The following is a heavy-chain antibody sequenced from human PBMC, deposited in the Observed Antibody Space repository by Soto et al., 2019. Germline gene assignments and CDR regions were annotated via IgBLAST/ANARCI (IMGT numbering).Heavy chain of an antibody. CDR3: VRDLHEPLATDALRVAN. Sequence: EMQLVESGGGLVQPGGSLRLSCAASGFTFSSYEMHWVGQAPGKGLEWISYISSTGSGTLYADSVRGRFTMSRDNTKNSVSLQMSSLRAEDTAVYYCVRDLHEPLATDALRVANWGQGTQVTVSS. D-gene: IGHD2-8*02. J-gene: IGHJ4*02. CDR1: GFTFSSYE. CDR2: ISSTGSGT. V-gene: IGHV3-48*03.